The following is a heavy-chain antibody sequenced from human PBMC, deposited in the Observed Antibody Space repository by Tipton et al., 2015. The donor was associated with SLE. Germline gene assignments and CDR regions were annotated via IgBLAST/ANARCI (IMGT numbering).Heavy chain of an antibody. V-gene: IGHV3-30*02. CDR3: AGELLPTDAFDI. Sequence: SLRLSCAASGFTFSSYGMHWVRQAPGKGLEWVAFIRYDGSNKYYADSVKGRFTISRDNSKNTLYLQMNSLRAEDTAVYYCAGELLPTDAFDIWGQGTMVTVSS. J-gene: IGHJ3*02. CDR1: GFTFSSYG. CDR2: IRYDGSNK. D-gene: IGHD1-26*01.